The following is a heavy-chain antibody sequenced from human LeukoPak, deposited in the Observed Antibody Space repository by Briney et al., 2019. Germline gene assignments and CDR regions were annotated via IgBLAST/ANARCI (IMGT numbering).Heavy chain of an antibody. CDR1: GYTFTNYG. CDR3: ARGGSSSWTLY. J-gene: IGHJ4*02. V-gene: IGHV7-4-1*02. CDR2: INTNTRNP. D-gene: IGHD6-13*01. Sequence: ASVKVSCRASGYTFTNYGVNWVRQAPGQGLEWMGWINTNTRNPTYAQGFTGRFVFSLDTSLSTAYLQISSLKAEDTAVYYCARGGSSSWTLYWGQGTLVTVSS.